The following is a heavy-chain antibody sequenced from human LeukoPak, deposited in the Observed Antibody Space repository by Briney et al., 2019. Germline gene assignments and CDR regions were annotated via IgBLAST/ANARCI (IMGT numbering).Heavy chain of an antibody. Sequence: PSETLSLTCTVSGGSISSGSYYWSWIRQPAGKGLEWIGRIYTSGSTNYNPSLKSRVTISVDTSKNQFSLKLSSVTAADTAVYYCARTGYYYGSGSLIDYWGQGTLVTVSS. CDR1: GGSISSGSYY. D-gene: IGHD3-10*01. V-gene: IGHV4-61*02. CDR3: ARTGYYYGSGSLIDY. CDR2: IYTSGST. J-gene: IGHJ4*02.